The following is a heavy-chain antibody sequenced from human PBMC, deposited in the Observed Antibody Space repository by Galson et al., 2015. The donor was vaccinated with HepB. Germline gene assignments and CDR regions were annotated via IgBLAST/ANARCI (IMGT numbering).Heavy chain of an antibody. CDR2: ISGSGGST. Sequence: SLRLSCAASGLTFSSYAMSWVRQAPGKGLEWVSAISGSGGSTYYADSVKGRVTISRDNSKNTLYLQMNSLRAEDTAVYYCAKAQARIVGATDVFDYWGQGTLVTVSS. CDR1: GLTFSSYA. J-gene: IGHJ4*02. CDR3: AKAQARIVGATDVFDY. D-gene: IGHD1-26*01. V-gene: IGHV3-23*01.